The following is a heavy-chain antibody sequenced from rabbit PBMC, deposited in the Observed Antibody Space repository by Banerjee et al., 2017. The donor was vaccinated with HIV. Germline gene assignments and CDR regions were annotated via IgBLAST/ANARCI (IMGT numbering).Heavy chain of an antibody. Sequence: QSLEESGGDLVKPGASLTLTCTASGFSFSSGYVMCWVRQAPGKGLEWIACIWTGSTDSTFYASWAKGRFTISRTSSTTVTLQVTSLTAADTATYFCARGDDSSGWGLYFWGQGTLVTVS. V-gene: IGHV1S40*01. CDR2: IWTGSTDST. CDR1: GFSFSSGYV. CDR3: ARGDDSSGWGLYF. J-gene: IGHJ3*01. D-gene: IGHD4-1*01.